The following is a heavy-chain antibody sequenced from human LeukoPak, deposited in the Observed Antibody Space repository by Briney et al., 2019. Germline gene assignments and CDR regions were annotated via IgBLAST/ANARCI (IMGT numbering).Heavy chain of an antibody. D-gene: IGHD3-10*01. V-gene: IGHV1-18*01. CDR3: ARDGVLWFGESNSNWFDP. J-gene: IGHJ5*02. CDR1: GYTFTSYG. Sequence: ASVKVSCKASGYTFTSYGISWVRQAPGQGLEWMGWISAYNGNKNYAQKLQGRVTMTTDTSTSTAYMELRSLRSDDTAVYYCARDGVLWFGESNSNWFDPWGQGTLVTVSS. CDR2: ISAYNGNK.